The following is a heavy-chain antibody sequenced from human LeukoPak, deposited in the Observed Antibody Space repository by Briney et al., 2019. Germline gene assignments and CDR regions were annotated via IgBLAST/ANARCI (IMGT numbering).Heavy chain of an antibody. V-gene: IGHV1-69*01. Sequence: SVKVSCKASGGTFSSYAISWVRQAPGQGLEWMGGIIPIFGTANYAQKFQGRVTITADESTSTAYMELSSLRSEDTAVYYCARGEGYCSGGCCLVDYWGQGTLVTVSS. J-gene: IGHJ4*02. CDR1: GGTFSSYA. D-gene: IGHD2-15*01. CDR2: IIPIFGTA. CDR3: ARGEGYCSGGCCLVDY.